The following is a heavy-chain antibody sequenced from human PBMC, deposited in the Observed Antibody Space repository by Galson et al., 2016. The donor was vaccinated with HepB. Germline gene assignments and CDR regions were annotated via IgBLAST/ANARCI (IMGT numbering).Heavy chain of an antibody. Sequence: SVKVSCKASGYTFTFHGISWVRQAPGQGLEWMGWISTYNGDTHYAQNLQGRVTMTTDTSTSTAYMELRSLRSDDTAVYYCARVRYCSSSSCYKWDNWFDPWGQGTMVTVSS. J-gene: IGHJ5*02. CDR3: ARVRYCSSSSCYKWDNWFDP. D-gene: IGHD2-2*02. CDR2: ISTYNGDT. V-gene: IGHV1-18*01. CDR1: GYTFTFHG.